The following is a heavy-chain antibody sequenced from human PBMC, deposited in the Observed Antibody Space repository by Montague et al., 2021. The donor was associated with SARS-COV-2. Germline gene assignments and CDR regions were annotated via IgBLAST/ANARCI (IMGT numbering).Heavy chain of an antibody. Sequence: CAISGDRVSSHIATWNWIRQSPSKGLEWLGRTYYRSKWYNDYAVSVKSRVIINPDTSNNRISLQLNSVTPEDTAVYYCARAYCGGNYYFYWYFDLWGRGTLVTVSS. V-gene: IGHV6-1*01. CDR3: ARAYCGGNYYFYWYFDL. D-gene: IGHD2-21*02. J-gene: IGHJ2*01. CDR1: GDRVSSHIAT. CDR2: TYYRSKWYN.